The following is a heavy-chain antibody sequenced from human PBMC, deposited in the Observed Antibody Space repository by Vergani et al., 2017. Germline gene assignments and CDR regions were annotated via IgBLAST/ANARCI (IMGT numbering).Heavy chain of an antibody. Sequence: EVQLVESGGGLVQPGGSLRLSCAASGFTLSSYEMNWVRQAPGKGLEWVSYISSSGSTIYYADSVKGRCTISSDNAKNSLYLQMNSLRAEDTAVYYCARGRYFRGVTGRFDPWGQGTLVTVSS. CDR1: GFTLSSYE. CDR2: ISSSGSTI. V-gene: IGHV3-48*03. D-gene: IGHD1-14*01. CDR3: ARGRYFRGVTGRFDP. J-gene: IGHJ5*02.